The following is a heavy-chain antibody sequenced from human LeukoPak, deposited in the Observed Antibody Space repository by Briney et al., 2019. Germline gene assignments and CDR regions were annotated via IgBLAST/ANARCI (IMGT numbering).Heavy chain of an antibody. J-gene: IGHJ4*02. V-gene: IGHV3-74*03. CDR1: GFTFSTYW. Sequence: GGSLRLSCAASGFTFSTYWMHWVRHAPGKGLVWVSRINGDGRIITYADSVKGRFTISRDNVKNTVYLQMNSLRAEDTAGYYCVVGIGNYWGQGTLVTVSS. D-gene: IGHD2-2*01. CDR2: INGDGRII. CDR3: VVGIGNY.